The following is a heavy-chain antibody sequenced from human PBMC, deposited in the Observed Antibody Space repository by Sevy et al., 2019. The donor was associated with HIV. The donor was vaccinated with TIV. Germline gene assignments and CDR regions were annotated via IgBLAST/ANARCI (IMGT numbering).Heavy chain of an antibody. Sequence: GGSRRLSCAPSGFTFGNYWMSWVRQAPGKGRDWVANIKQDGSEKNYVDSVKGRFTISRDNAKNSLYLHMNTLRAEDTAVYYCTRVGEYYYDSSSYWGQGTLVTVSS. J-gene: IGHJ4*02. V-gene: IGHV3-7*01. CDR3: TRVGEYYYDSSSY. CDR2: IKQDGSEK. D-gene: IGHD3-22*01. CDR1: GFTFGNYW.